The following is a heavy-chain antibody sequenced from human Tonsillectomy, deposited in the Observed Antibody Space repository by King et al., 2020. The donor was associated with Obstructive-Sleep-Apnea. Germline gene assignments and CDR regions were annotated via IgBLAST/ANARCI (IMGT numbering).Heavy chain of an antibody. J-gene: IGHJ4*02. Sequence: QLVQSGAEVKKPGESLKISCQASGYTFSNYWIGWVRQTPGNGPEWMGLIYPGDSDTRYSPSFQGHVTFSADKSISTAYLQWSSLKASDTAMYFCARLTTTTSNYFDYWGQGTLVTVSA. D-gene: IGHD5-24*01. CDR3: ARLTTTTSNYFDY. CDR1: GYTFSNYW. V-gene: IGHV5-51*01. CDR2: IYPGDSDT.